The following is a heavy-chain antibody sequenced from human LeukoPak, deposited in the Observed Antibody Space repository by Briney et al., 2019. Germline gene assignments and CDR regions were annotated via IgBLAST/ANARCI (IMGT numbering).Heavy chain of an antibody. D-gene: IGHD5-24*01. Sequence: PGGSLRLSCEVSGFNFNDYSMHWVRQAPGKGPEWVASITSNSRTMYYADSVQGRFIISRDNAKNTVSLEMNSLRGEDAALYYCARDFPDNSLFDLWGRGTLVSVSS. CDR1: GFNFNDYS. J-gene: IGHJ4*02. CDR3: ARDFPDNSLFDL. V-gene: IGHV3-21*06. CDR2: ITSNSRTM.